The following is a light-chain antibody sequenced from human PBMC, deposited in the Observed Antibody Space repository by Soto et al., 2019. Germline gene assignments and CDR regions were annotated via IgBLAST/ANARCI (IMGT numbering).Light chain of an antibody. Sequence: QSVLTQPPSASGSPGQSVTIPCTGTSSDVGAYNYVSWYQQHPGKAPKLMIYEVSKRPSGVPDRFSGSKSGNTASLTVSGLQAEDEAHYYCSSHAGSNNYVFGTGTKVTVL. J-gene: IGLJ1*01. CDR2: EVS. CDR1: SSDVGAYNY. CDR3: SSHAGSNNYV. V-gene: IGLV2-8*01.